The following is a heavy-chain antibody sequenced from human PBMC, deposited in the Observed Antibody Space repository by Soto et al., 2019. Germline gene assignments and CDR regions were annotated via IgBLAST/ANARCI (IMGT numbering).Heavy chain of an antibody. D-gene: IGHD1-7*01. V-gene: IGHV4-61*08. CDR1: CGSVSSGGYY. Sequence: KTXETLSLPAHASCGSVSSGGYYWSWIRQPPGKGLEWIGYIYYSGSTSYNPSLKSRVNISVDTSKNQFSLKLSSVTAVDTAVYYCASVGTGTTRRYFDDWGRGTQVTVSS. CDR2: IYYSGST. CDR3: ASVGTGTTRRYFDD. J-gene: IGHJ4*02.